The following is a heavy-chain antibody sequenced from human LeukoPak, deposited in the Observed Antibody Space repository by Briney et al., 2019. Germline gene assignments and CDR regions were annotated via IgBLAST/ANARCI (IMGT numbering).Heavy chain of an antibody. CDR2: ISSSSSTI. V-gene: IGHV3-48*01. CDR1: GFTFSSYS. D-gene: IGHD5-12*01. J-gene: IGHJ4*02. CDR3: AREWAIVALDY. Sequence: PGGSLRLSCAASGFTFSSYSMNWVRQAPGKGLEWVSYISSSSSTIYYAASVKGRFTISRDNAKNSLYLQMNSLRAEDTAVYYCAREWAIVALDYWGQGTLVTVSS.